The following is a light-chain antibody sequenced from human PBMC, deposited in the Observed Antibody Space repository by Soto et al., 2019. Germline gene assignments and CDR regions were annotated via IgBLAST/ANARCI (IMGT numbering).Light chain of an antibody. Sequence: QSALTQPASVSGSPGQSITISCTGSSNDIGTYNYVSWYQQHPGKAPKLLIYDVSNRPSGVSNRFSASKSGNTASLTVSGLQAEDEADYYCSSYTNNRTVVFGGGTKLTVL. CDR1: SNDIGTYNY. J-gene: IGLJ3*02. CDR2: DVS. V-gene: IGLV2-14*03. CDR3: SSYTNNRTVV.